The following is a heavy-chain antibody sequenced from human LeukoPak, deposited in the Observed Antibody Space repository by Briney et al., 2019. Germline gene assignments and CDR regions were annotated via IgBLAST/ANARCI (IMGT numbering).Heavy chain of an antibody. Sequence: ASVKVSCKASGYTFTSYGISWVRQAPGQGREWMGWISAYNGNTNYAQKLQGRVTMTTDTSTSTAYMELRSLRSDDTAVYYCARAGSMVRGVIIGNNWFDPWGQGTLVTVSS. V-gene: IGHV1-18*01. J-gene: IGHJ5*02. CDR3: ARAGSMVRGVIIGNNWFDP. D-gene: IGHD3-10*01. CDR2: ISAYNGNT. CDR1: GYTFTSYG.